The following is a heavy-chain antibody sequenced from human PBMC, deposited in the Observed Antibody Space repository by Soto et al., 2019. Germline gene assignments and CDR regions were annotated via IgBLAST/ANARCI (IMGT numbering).Heavy chain of an antibody. D-gene: IGHD1-26*01. CDR1: GFTFSSYA. Sequence: SGGSLRLSCAASGFTFSSYAMKWVRQAPGKGLEWVSAISGSGGSTYYADSVKGRFTISRDNSKNTLYLQMNGLRAEDTAVYYCAKSFGGNYPGAFDIWGQGTMVTVSS. V-gene: IGHV3-23*01. CDR2: ISGSGGST. J-gene: IGHJ3*02. CDR3: AKSFGGNYPGAFDI.